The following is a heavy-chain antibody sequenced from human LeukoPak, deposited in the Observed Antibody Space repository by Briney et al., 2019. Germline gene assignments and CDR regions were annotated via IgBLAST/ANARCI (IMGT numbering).Heavy chain of an antibody. V-gene: IGHV3-23*01. CDR2: ISGSGGST. Sequence: GGSLRLSCAASGFTFSSYAMSWVRQAPGKGLEWVSAISGSGGSTYYADSVKGRFTISRDNSKNTLYLQMNSLRAEDTAVYYCAKGLAYDSSGYLRYWGQGTLVTVSS. CDR1: GFTFSSYA. CDR3: AKGLAYDSSGYLRY. D-gene: IGHD3-22*01. J-gene: IGHJ4*02.